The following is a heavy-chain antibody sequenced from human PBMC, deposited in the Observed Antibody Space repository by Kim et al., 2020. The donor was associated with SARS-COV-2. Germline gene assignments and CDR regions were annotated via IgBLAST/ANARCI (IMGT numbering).Heavy chain of an antibody. V-gene: IGHV4-39*07. D-gene: IGHD1-26*01. J-gene: IGHJ3*02. CDR3: ASHSGSYYDAFDI. Sequence: YNPSLKSRVTISVDTSKNQFSLKLSSVTAADTAVYYCASHSGSYYDAFDIWGQGTMVTVSS.